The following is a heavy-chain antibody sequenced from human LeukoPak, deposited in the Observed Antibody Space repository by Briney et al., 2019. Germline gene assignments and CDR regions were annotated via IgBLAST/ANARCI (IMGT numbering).Heavy chain of an antibody. V-gene: IGHV3-7*05. Sequence: GGSLRLSCAASGFPFSIYWMTWVRQAPGKGLEWVANIKPDGSEKYYVDSAKGRFTISRDSSKNTLYLQMNSLRAEDTAVYYCAIGSYCSGGSCYPLFDYWGRGTLVTVSS. CDR2: IKPDGSEK. J-gene: IGHJ4*02. D-gene: IGHD2-15*01. CDR1: GFPFSIYW. CDR3: AIGSYCSGGSCYPLFDY.